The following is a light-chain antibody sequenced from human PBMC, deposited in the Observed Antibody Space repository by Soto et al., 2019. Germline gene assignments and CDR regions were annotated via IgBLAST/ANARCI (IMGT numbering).Light chain of an antibody. CDR2: EDN. J-gene: IGLJ3*02. CDR3: QSYDTSNPLV. V-gene: IGLV6-57*01. Sequence: NFMLTQPHSVSESPGKTVTISCTRSSGSIGSSYVQWYQQRPGSFPTTVIFEDNQRPTGVPVRFSGSIDSSSNSASLVISGLRTEDEADYYCQSYDTSNPLVFGGGTKVTVL. CDR1: SGSIGSSY.